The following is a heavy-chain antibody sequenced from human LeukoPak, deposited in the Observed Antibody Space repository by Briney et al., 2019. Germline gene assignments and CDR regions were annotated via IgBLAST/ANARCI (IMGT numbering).Heavy chain of an antibody. J-gene: IGHJ4*02. CDR2: IYTSGST. CDR3: ARAFTMVRGVITPYYFDY. D-gene: IGHD3-10*01. V-gene: IGHV4-4*08. CDR1: GGSISSYY. Sequence: SETLSLTCTVSGGSISSYYWSWIRQPPGKGLEWIGRIYTSGSTNYNPSLKSRVTISVDTSKNQFSLKLSSVTAADTAEYYCARAFTMVRGVITPYYFDYWGQGTLVTVSS.